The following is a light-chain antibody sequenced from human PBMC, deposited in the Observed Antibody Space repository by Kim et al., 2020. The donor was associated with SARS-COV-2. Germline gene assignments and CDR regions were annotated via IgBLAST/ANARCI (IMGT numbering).Light chain of an antibody. V-gene: IGLV1-44*01. Sequence: GQRVTISCPGSSSNIGANTVAWYRQLPGTAPKVLIYSNDERPSGVPDRFSGSKSGTSASLAISGLQSEDEADYHCAAWDDSLKGVVFGGGTQLTVL. CDR1: SSNIGANT. CDR2: SND. J-gene: IGLJ2*01. CDR3: AAWDDSLKGVV.